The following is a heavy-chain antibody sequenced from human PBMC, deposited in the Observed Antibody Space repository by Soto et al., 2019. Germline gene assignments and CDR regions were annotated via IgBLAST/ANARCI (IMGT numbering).Heavy chain of an antibody. V-gene: IGHV3-30-3*01. D-gene: IGHD2-2*01. Sequence: GGSLRLSCAASGFAFCNYAMHWLRQAPGEGLEWEAVISNDGSNKYYEDSVRGRFTSSRDNSKNTLYLQMNSLRAEDTAVYFCAREYQLLTYYFDYWGQGTLVTVSS. CDR1: GFAFCNYA. J-gene: IGHJ4*02. CDR3: AREYQLLTYYFDY. CDR2: ISNDGSNK.